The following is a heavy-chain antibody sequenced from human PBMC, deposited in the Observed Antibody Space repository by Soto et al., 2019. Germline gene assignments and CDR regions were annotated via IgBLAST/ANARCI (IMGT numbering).Heavy chain of an antibody. CDR2: INPSGTST. D-gene: IGHD3-10*01. CDR3: ARDNSWDYGSGLMAWWFNP. Sequence: ASVKVSCKASGYIFSSHYMHWVRQAPGQGLEWMGLINPSGTSTIYAQKLQGRITMTRDPSTSTDYMELSSLRSEDTAVYYCARDNSWDYGSGLMAWWFNPWG. V-gene: IGHV1-46*04. J-gene: IGHJ5*02. CDR1: GYIFSSHY.